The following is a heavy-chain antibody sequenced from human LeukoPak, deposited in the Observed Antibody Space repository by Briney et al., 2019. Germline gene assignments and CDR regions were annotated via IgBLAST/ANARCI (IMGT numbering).Heavy chain of an antibody. V-gene: IGHV1-2*02. D-gene: IGHD4-17*01. CDR1: GYTFIGYY. CDR3: AREAGDYGDYPDAFDI. Sequence: GASVKVSCKASGYTFIGYYMHWVRQAPGQGLEWMGWINPNSGGTNYAQKFQGRVTMTRDTSISTAYMELSRLKSDDTAVYYCAREAGDYGDYPDAFDIWGQGTMVTVSS. J-gene: IGHJ3*02. CDR2: INPNSGGT.